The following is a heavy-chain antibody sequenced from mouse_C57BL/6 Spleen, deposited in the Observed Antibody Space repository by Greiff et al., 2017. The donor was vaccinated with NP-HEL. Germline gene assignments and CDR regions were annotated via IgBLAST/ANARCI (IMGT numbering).Heavy chain of an antibody. CDR1: GYAFSSYW. CDR3: ARGDYGSSYAFAY. D-gene: IGHD1-1*01. CDR2: IYPGDGDT. V-gene: IGHV1-80*01. Sequence: LQESGAELVKPGASVKISCKASGYAFSSYWMNWVKQRPGKGLEWIGQIYPGDGDTNYNGKFKGKATLTADKSSSTAYMQLSSLTSEDSAVYFCARGDYGSSYAFAYWGQGALVTVSA. J-gene: IGHJ3*01.